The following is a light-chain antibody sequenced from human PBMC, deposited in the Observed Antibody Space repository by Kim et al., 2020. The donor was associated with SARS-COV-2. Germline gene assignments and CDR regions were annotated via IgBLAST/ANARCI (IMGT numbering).Light chain of an antibody. V-gene: IGKV3-11*01. Sequence: SPGERATLSCRASQSVSSYLAWYQQKPGQAPRLLIYDASNRATGIPARFSGSGSGTDFTLTISSLEPEDFALYYCQQRYNWPPLTFGGGTKVDIK. CDR3: QQRYNWPPLT. J-gene: IGKJ4*01. CDR1: QSVSSY. CDR2: DAS.